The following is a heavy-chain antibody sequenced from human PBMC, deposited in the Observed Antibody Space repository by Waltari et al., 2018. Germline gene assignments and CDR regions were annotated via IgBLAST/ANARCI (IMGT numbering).Heavy chain of an antibody. CDR3: ARQRGYYFDY. Sequence: QLQLQESGPGLVKPSETLSLTCTVSGGSISSSSYYWGWIRQPPGKGLVCVRSINYSGSTYYNPSLKGRVTISVDTSKNQFSLKLSSVTAADTAVYYCARQRGYYFDYWGQGTLVTVSS. J-gene: IGHJ4*02. CDR1: GGSISSSSYY. D-gene: IGHD3-16*01. V-gene: IGHV4-39*01. CDR2: INYSGST.